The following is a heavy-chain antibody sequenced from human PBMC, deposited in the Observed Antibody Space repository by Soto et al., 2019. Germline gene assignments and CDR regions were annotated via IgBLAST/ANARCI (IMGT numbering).Heavy chain of an antibody. D-gene: IGHD3-10*01. J-gene: IGHJ3*02. CDR3: AKTGGTYGSGSLYAFDI. CDR2: ISGSGGST. Sequence: GGSLRLSCAASGFTFSSYAMSWVRQAPGKGLEWVSAISGSGGSTYYADSVKGRFTISRDNSKNTLYLQMNSLRAEDTAVYYCAKTGGTYGSGSLYAFDIWGQGTMVTVSS. CDR1: GFTFSSYA. V-gene: IGHV3-23*01.